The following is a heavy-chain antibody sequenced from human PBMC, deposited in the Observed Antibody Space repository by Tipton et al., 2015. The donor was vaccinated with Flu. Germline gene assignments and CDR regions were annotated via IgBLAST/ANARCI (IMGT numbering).Heavy chain of an antibody. D-gene: IGHD2-2*01. J-gene: IGHJ4*02. CDR3: ARDPSLGMPDYFDS. V-gene: IGHV4-59*12. CDR1: GGFFSSYY. CDR2: IYNNQST. Sequence: TLSLTCTVSGGFFSSYYRNWIRQPPGKGLEWIGYIYNNQSTKYNPSLKSRLTVSVDPPMSQFSLRLTSVTAADTAVYYCARDPSLGMPDYFDSWGQGILVTASS.